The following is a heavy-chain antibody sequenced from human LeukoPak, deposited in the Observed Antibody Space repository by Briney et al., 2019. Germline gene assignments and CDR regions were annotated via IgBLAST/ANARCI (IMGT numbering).Heavy chain of an antibody. CDR3: ARDEAWLLS. CDR2: INTGNGDT. D-gene: IGHD5-12*01. V-gene: IGHV1-3*04. J-gene: IGHJ5*02. Sequence: ASVKVSCKASEYTFTTYPLHWVRQAPGQRLEWMGWINTGNGDTKYSQKFQGRVTITRDTSASTAYMEVNSLRSEDTAVYYRARDEAWLLSWGQGTLVTVS. CDR1: EYTFTTYP.